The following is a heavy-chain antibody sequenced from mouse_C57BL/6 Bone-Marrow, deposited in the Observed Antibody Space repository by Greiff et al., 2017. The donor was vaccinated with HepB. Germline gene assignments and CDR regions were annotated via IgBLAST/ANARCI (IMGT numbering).Heavy chain of an antibody. CDR1: GYTFTDYE. CDR3: TRKGITTVGGDY. CDR2: IVPETGGT. V-gene: IGHV1-15*01. J-gene: IGHJ2*01. D-gene: IGHD1-1*01. Sequence: QVQLQQSGAELVRPGASVTLSCKASGYTFTDYEMHWVKQTPVHGLEWIGAIVPETGGTAYNQKFKGKAILTADKSSSTAYMELRSLTSEDSAVYYCTRKGITTVGGDYWGQGTTLTVSS.